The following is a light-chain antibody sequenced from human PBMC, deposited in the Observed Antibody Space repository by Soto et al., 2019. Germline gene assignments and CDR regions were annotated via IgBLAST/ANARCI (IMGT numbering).Light chain of an antibody. CDR3: SSYTSTFTYV. J-gene: IGLJ1*01. Sequence: QPALTQPASVSGSPGQSITISCSGTSSDVGRYNYVSWYQQHPGTAPKLMIYEVSNRPSGVSNRFSGSKSGDTASLTISGLQAEDEADYYCSSYTSTFTYVFGAGTKLTVL. CDR1: SSDVGRYNY. CDR2: EVS. V-gene: IGLV2-14*01.